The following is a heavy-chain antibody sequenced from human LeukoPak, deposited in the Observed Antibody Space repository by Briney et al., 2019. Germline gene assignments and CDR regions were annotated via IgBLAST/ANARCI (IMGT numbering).Heavy chain of an antibody. V-gene: IGHV1-69*05. Sequence: SVEVSCKASGGTFSSYAISWVRQAPGQGLEWMGRIIPIFGTANYAQKFQGRVTITTDESTSTAYMELSSLRSEDTAVYYCARDADGDYALGYWGQGTLVTVSS. J-gene: IGHJ4*02. D-gene: IGHD4-17*01. CDR1: GGTFSSYA. CDR3: ARDADGDYALGY. CDR2: IIPIFGTA.